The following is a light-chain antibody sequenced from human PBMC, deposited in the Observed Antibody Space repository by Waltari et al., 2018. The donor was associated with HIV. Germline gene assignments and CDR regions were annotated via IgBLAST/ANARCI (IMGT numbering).Light chain of an antibody. CDR2: GAS. V-gene: IGKV3-15*01. CDR1: QTITRS. CDR3: QQYDLWPRT. Sequence: EILMTQSPATLSVSPGERATLSCRASQTITRSLVWYQQKPGQAPRLLSYGASTRATGVPARFSGTGSGTEFTLTISSLQSEDFAVYYCQQYDLWPRTFGQGTKVEIK. J-gene: IGKJ1*01.